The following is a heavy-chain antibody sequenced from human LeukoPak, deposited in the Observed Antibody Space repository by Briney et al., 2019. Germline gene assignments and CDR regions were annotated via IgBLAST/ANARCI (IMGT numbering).Heavy chain of an antibody. J-gene: IGHJ4*02. CDR2: IFNTGNT. CDR3: ASRPADTTWYGVFDY. CDR1: GGSINSNY. Sequence: SETLSFNCSVSGGSINSNYWSWIRQPQGKRLEWIGYIFNTGNTNYNPSLASRVTMSVDTSRAQFFLRLSPVTAADTAIYYCASRPADTTWYGVFDYWSRGTLVTVSS. D-gene: IGHD3-10*01. V-gene: IGHV4-59*01.